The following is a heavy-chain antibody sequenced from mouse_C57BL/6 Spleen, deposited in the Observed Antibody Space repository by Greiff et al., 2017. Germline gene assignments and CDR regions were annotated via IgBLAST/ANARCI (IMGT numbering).Heavy chain of an antibody. V-gene: IGHV5-9-1*02. Sequence: EVQVVESGEGLVKPGGSLKLSCAASGFTFSSYAMSWVRQTPEKRLEWVAYISSGGDYIYYADTVKGRFTISRDNARNTLYLQMSSLTSEDTAMYYCTRVGLRDYFDYWGQGTTLTVSS. CDR3: TRVGLRDYFDY. J-gene: IGHJ2*01. D-gene: IGHD1-1*01. CDR1: GFTFSSYA. CDR2: ISSGGDYI.